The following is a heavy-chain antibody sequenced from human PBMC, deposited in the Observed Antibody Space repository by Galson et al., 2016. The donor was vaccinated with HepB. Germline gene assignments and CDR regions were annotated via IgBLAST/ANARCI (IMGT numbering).Heavy chain of an antibody. CDR1: GGSISTGGYY. V-gene: IGHV4-31*03. CDR2: IYYSGST. J-gene: IGHJ4*02. Sequence: TLSLTCSVSGGSISTGGYYWSWIRQHPGKGLEWIGHIYYSGSTSYNPSFKSRLSISVDTSKNQFSLNLSSVTVADTAVYYCARRISGYYNSWGQGTLVTVSS. D-gene: IGHD3-22*01. CDR3: ARRISGYYNS.